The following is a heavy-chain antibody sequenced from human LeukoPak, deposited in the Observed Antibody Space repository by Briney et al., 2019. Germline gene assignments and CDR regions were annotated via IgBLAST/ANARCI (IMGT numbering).Heavy chain of an antibody. CDR3: AKRRVVPAAHAYYFDY. V-gene: IGHV3-23*01. CDR1: GFTFSSYA. J-gene: IGHJ4*02. Sequence: GGSLRLSCAASGFTFSSYAMSWVRQAPGKGLEWVSAISGSGGSTYYADSVKGRFTISRDNSKNTLYLQMNSLRAEDTPVYYCAKRRVVPAAHAYYFDYWGQGTLVTVSS. D-gene: IGHD2-2*01. CDR2: ISGSGGST.